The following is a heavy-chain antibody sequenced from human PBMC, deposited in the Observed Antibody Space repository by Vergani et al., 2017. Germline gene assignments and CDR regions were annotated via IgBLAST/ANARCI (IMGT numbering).Heavy chain of an antibody. CDR2: INHSGST. D-gene: IGHD2-2*01. Sequence: QVQLQQWGAGLLKPSETLSLTCAVYGGSFSGYYWSWIRQPPGKGLEWIGEINHSGSTNYNPSLKSRVTISVDTSKNQFSLKLSSVTAADTAVYYCAGDYSGDIVVVPAAHDAFDIWGQGTMVTVSS. CDR1: GGSFSGYY. CDR3: AGDYSGDIVVVPAAHDAFDI. V-gene: IGHV4-34*01. J-gene: IGHJ3*02.